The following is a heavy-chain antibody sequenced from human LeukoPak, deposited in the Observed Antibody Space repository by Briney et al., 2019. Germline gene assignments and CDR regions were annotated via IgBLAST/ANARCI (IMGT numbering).Heavy chain of an antibody. CDR3: AKDSGYSSSWPFDY. V-gene: IGHV3-23*01. CDR1: GFIFSSYA. CDR2: ISGRGTTT. D-gene: IGHD6-13*01. J-gene: IGHJ4*02. Sequence: SGGSLRLSCAASGFIFSSYAMSWVRQAPGRGLEWVSAISGRGTTTYHADSVKGRFTISRDNSKNTLYLQMNSLRAEDTAVYYCAKDSGYSSSWPFDYWGQGTLVTVSS.